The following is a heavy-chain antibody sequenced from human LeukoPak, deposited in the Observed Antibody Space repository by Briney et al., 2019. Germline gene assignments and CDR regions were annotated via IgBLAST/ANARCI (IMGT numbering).Heavy chain of an antibody. CDR3: ARWIYIDAFDI. J-gene: IGHJ3*02. Sequence: PSETLSLPCTVSGGSIGAYYWSWIRQPPGKGLEWIGYIYYSGSTNYNPSLKSRVTISVGMSKNEFSLKLSSVTAADTAVYYCARWIYIDAFDIWGQGTMVTVSS. CDR1: GGSIGAYY. D-gene: IGHD5-12*01. CDR2: IYYSGST. V-gene: IGHV4-59*08.